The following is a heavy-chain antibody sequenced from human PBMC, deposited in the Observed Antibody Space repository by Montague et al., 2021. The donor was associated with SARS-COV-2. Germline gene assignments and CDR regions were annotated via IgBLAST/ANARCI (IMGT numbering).Heavy chain of an antibody. D-gene: IGHD3-10*01. J-gene: IGHJ4*02. CDR1: GFTFYDFG. CDR3: SRGGGMIRGVVDF. V-gene: IGHV3-20*01. Sequence: SLRLSCAASGFTFYDFGMSWVRQAPGKGLEWVSGISRSGDRTAYGDSVKGRFTISRDNAKNSLYLQMNSLRVEDTAFYHCSRGGGMIRGVVDFWGQGILVSVSS. CDR2: ISRSGDRT.